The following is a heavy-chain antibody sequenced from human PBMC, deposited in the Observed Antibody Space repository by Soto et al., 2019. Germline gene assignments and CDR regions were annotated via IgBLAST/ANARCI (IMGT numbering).Heavy chain of an antibody. Sequence: GESLKISYKGSGYSFTSYWIGWVRQMPGKGLEWMGIIYPGDSDTRYSPSFQGQVTISADKSISTAYLQWSSLKASDTAMYYCARHWDIVVVPAAIDYYYYGMDVWGQGTTVTVSS. D-gene: IGHD2-2*01. J-gene: IGHJ6*02. CDR1: GYSFTSYW. V-gene: IGHV5-51*01. CDR2: IYPGDSDT. CDR3: ARHWDIVVVPAAIDYYYYGMDV.